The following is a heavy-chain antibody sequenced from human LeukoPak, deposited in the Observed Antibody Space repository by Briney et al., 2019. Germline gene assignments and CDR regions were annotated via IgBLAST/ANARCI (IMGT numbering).Heavy chain of an antibody. J-gene: IGHJ3*02. Sequence: PGGSLRLSCEASGFTFSRCSMNWVRQAPGKGLEWVTAISTSSSYIYYADSVKGRFSISRDNAKNTLYLLMNSLRAEDTAVYYCASLFLCYGCSSSSDSFDIWGQGTMVTVSS. CDR2: ISTSSSYI. CDR3: ASLFLCYGCSSSSDSFDI. CDR1: GFTFSRCS. D-gene: IGHD6-6*01. V-gene: IGHV3-21*01.